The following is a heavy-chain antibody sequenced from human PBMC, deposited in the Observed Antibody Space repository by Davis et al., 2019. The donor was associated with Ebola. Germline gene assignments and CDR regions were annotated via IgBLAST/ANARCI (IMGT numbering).Heavy chain of an antibody. D-gene: IGHD5-12*01. Sequence: GSLRLSCTVSGGSISSSSYYWGWIRQPPGKGLEWIGSIYYSGSTYYNPSLKSRVTISVDTSKNQFSLKLSSVTAADTAVYYCARDSWHGMDVWGQGTTVTVSS. J-gene: IGHJ6*02. CDR3: ARDSWHGMDV. CDR1: GGSISSSSYY. V-gene: IGHV4-39*02. CDR2: IYYSGST.